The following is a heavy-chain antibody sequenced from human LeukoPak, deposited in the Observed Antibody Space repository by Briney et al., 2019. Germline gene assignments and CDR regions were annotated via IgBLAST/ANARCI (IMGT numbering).Heavy chain of an antibody. V-gene: IGHV4-38-2*01. CDR3: ACSDCSAGSCYFDY. J-gene: IGHJ4*02. CDR2: IYHSGST. Sequence: PSETLSLTCAVSGYSISSGYYWGWIRQPPGKGLEWIGSIYHSGSTYYNPSLKSRVTISVDTSKNQFSLKLSYVTAADTAVYYCACSDCSAGSCYFDYGGQGTLVTVS. CDR1: GYSISSGYY. D-gene: IGHD2-15*01.